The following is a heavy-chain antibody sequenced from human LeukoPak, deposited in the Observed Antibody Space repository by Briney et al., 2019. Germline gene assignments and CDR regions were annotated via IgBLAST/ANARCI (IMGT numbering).Heavy chain of an antibody. CDR1: GYTFTGYY. D-gene: IGHD5-24*01. CDR2: INPNSGGT. CDR3: AREGQMGKYYYYMDV. J-gene: IGHJ6*03. Sequence: ASVKVSCEASGYTFTGYYMHWVRQAPGQGLEWMGWINPNSGGTNYAQKFQGRVTMTRDTSISTAYMELSRLRSDDTAVYYCAREGQMGKYYYYMDVWGKGTTVTVSS. V-gene: IGHV1-2*02.